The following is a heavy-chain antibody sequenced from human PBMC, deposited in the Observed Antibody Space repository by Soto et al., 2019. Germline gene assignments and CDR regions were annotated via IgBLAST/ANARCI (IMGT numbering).Heavy chain of an antibody. CDR1: AGSISRGGYY. CDR3: ARIVEMATIIVFDY. CDR2: IYYSGST. Sequence: PSETLPLTCTVSAGSISRGGYYWSWIRKHTGTGLEWIGYIYYSGSTNYNPSLKSRVTISVDTSKNQFSLKLSSVTAADTAVYYRARIVEMATIIVFDYWGQGTLVTVCS. J-gene: IGHJ4*02. D-gene: IGHD5-12*01. V-gene: IGHV4-61*08.